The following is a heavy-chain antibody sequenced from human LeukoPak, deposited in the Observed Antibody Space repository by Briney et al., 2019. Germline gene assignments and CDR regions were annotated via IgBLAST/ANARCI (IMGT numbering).Heavy chain of an antibody. CDR2: IYTTGSP. CDR3: ARDRGITTARGVPSWFDP. D-gene: IGHD3-10*01. Sequence: SETLSLTCTVSGVSVSSTNYYWTWIRQPAGKGLEWIGRIYTTGSPSYSPSLKSRATIPVDTSTNQFSLKLTSVSAADTAVYYCARDRGITTARGVPSWFDPWGQGILVTVSS. J-gene: IGHJ5*02. V-gene: IGHV4-61*02. CDR1: GVSVSSTNYY.